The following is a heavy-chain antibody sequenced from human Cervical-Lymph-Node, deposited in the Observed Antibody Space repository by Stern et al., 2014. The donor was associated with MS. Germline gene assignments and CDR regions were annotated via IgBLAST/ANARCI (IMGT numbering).Heavy chain of an antibody. Sequence: QLQLQESGSGLVKPSQTLSLTCAVSGGSISSGDYSWSWIRQPPGKSLVWIGYIVHSGSTYYNPSLKSRVRVSVDRTQTQFSLKLSSVTAADTAMYYCARIFGGNFDNWGQGTLVTVSS. CDR3: ARIFGGNFDN. CDR1: GGSISSGDYS. J-gene: IGHJ4*02. D-gene: IGHD4-23*01. CDR2: IVHSGST. V-gene: IGHV4-30-2*01.